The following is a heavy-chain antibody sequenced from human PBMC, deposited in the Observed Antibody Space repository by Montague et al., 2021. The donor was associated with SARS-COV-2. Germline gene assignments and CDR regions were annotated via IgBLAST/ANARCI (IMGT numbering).Heavy chain of an antibody. CDR1: GFIFSDYY. D-gene: IGHD1-1*01. J-gene: IGHJ4*02. CDR3: GRDAKATVY. Sequence: RLSWSASGFIFSDYYMTWVRQAPGKGLEWVSYISSSGTFIYYADSLKGRFTISRDNAKNSLYLQMNSLTAEDTAVYYCGRDAKATVYWGQGTLVTVSS. V-gene: IGHV3-11*01. CDR2: ISSSGTFI.